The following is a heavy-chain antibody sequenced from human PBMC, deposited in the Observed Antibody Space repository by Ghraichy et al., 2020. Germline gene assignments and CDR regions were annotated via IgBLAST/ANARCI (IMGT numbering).Heavy chain of an antibody. J-gene: IGHJ3*02. V-gene: IGHV3-74*03. CDR2: IDTDGSTT. D-gene: IGHD2-15*01. CDR1: GFTFSSYW. Sequence: GGSLRLSCAASGFTFSSYWMHWVRQAPGKGLVWVSDIDTDGSTTKYADSVKGRFTISRDNAKNTLYLQMNSLRAEDTAVYYCATIGLGYCSGGYCYSGPFDIWGQGPMVTGSS. CDR3: ATIGLGYCSGGYCYSGPFDI.